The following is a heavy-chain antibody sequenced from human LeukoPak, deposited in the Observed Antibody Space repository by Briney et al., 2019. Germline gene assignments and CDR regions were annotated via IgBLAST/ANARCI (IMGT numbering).Heavy chain of an antibody. J-gene: IGHJ4*02. CDR3: AGDNGWYYFDY. Sequence: PGGSLRLSCAASGFTFSSYEMNWVRQAPGKGLEWVSYITSSSQTINYADSVKGRFTVSRDNAKKSLYLQMNSLRAEDTAVYYCAGDNGWYYFDYWGQGTLVTVSS. D-gene: IGHD6-19*01. CDR2: ITSSSQTI. CDR1: GFTFSSYE. V-gene: IGHV3-48*03.